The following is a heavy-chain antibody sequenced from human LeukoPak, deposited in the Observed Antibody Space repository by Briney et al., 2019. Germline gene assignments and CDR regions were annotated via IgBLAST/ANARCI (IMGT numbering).Heavy chain of an antibody. J-gene: IGHJ6*03. CDR1: GFTFSSYG. CDR2: ISGSGGST. CDR3: ARSSEGRYYYDSSGFSYYYYYTDV. Sequence: GGSLRLSCAASGFTFSSYGMSWVRQAPGKGLEWVSAISGSGGSTYYADSVKGRFTISRDNSKNTLYLQMNSLRAEDTAAYYCARSSEGRYYYDSSGFSYYYYYTDVWGKGTTVTISS. D-gene: IGHD3-22*01. V-gene: IGHV3-23*01.